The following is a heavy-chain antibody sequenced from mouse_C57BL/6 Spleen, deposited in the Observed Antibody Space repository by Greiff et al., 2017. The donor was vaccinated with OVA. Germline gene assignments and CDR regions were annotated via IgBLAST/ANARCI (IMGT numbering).Heavy chain of an antibody. CDR1: GYTFTSYW. CDR3: AISYDYDSYAMDY. V-gene: IGHV1-74*01. CDR2: IHPSDSDT. Sequence: QVQLKQPGAELVKPGASVKVSCKASGYTFTSYWMHWVKQRPGQGLEWIGRIHPSDSDTNYNQKFKGKATLTVDQSSSTAYMQLSSLTSEDSAVYYCAISYDYDSYAMDYWGQGTSVTVSS. D-gene: IGHD2-4*01. J-gene: IGHJ4*01.